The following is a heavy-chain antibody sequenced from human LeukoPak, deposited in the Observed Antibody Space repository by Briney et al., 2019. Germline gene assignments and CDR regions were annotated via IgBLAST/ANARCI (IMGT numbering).Heavy chain of an antibody. CDR3: ARNRPHRVPAAIDY. CDR1: GGSISSDY. Sequence: SQTLSLTCTVSGGSISSDYWSWIRQPAGKGLEWIGRIYSSGSTNYNPSLKSRVTMSLDTSKNQFSLKLSSVTAADTAVYYCARNRPHRVPAAIDYWGQGTLVTVSS. D-gene: IGHD2-2*01. J-gene: IGHJ4*02. CDR2: IYSSGST. V-gene: IGHV4-4*07.